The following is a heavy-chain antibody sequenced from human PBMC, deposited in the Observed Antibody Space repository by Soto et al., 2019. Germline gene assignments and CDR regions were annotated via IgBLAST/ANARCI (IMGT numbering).Heavy chain of an antibody. J-gene: IGHJ4*02. Sequence: QVQLVESGGGVVQPGRSLRLSCAASGFTFSSYGMHWVRQAPGKGLEWVAVISDDGSNKYYADSVKGRFTISRDNSKNTLYLQMNSLRAEDTAVYYCANDLEWIAVAGTPHFDYWGQGILVTVSS. V-gene: IGHV3-30*18. CDR3: ANDLEWIAVAGTPHFDY. CDR2: ISDDGSNK. D-gene: IGHD6-19*01. CDR1: GFTFSSYG.